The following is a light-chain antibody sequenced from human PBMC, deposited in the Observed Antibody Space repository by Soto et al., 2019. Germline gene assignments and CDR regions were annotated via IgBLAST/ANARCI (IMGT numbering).Light chain of an antibody. CDR2: TNN. CDR1: TSNIGSNP. J-gene: IGLJ1*01. V-gene: IGLV1-44*01. Sequence: HSVLTQPPSVSGTPGQTVTISCSGSTSNIGSNPVNWYQQLPGTAPRLLISTNNQRPSGVPDRFSGSRSGTSASLAISGLQSEDEADYYCAAWDDRLNGPSYVFGTGTKVTVL. CDR3: AAWDDRLNGPSYV.